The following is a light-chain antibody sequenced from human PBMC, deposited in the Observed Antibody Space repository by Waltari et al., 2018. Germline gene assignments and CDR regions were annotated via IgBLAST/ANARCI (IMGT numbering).Light chain of an antibody. CDR3: QQRSNWPYT. Sequence: IVLTQSPATLSLSPVERATLSCRASQSVSSYLAWYQQKPGQAPRLLLYDASNRATGIPARFSGSGSGTDFTLTISSLEPEDFAVYYCQQRSNWPYTFGQGTKLEIK. V-gene: IGKV3-11*01. J-gene: IGKJ2*01. CDR2: DAS. CDR1: QSVSSY.